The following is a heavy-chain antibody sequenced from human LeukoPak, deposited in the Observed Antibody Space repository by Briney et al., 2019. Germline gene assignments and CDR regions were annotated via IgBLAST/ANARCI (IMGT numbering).Heavy chain of an antibody. Sequence: GESLKISCKGSGYSFTSYWIGWVRQMPGKGLEWMGIIYPGDSDTRYSPSFQGQVTISADKSISTAYPQWSSLKASDTAMYYCARQPPYSSSWYWFDPWGQGTLVTVSS. CDR1: GYSFTSYW. CDR3: ARQPPYSSSWYWFDP. D-gene: IGHD6-13*01. V-gene: IGHV5-51*01. CDR2: IYPGDSDT. J-gene: IGHJ5*02.